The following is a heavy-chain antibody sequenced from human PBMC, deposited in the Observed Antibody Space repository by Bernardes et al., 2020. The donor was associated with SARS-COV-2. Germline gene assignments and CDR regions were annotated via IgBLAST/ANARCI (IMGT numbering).Heavy chain of an antibody. Sequence: GGSLRLSCAASGFTFDDYGMSWVRQAPGKGLEWVSGINWNGGSTGYADPVKGRFTISRDNAKNSLYLQMNSLRAEDTALYHCATGPTAGHYYYGMDVWGQGTTVTVSS. CDR1: GFTFDDYG. CDR2: INWNGGST. D-gene: IGHD5-18*01. CDR3: ATGPTAGHYYYGMDV. J-gene: IGHJ6*02. V-gene: IGHV3-20*01.